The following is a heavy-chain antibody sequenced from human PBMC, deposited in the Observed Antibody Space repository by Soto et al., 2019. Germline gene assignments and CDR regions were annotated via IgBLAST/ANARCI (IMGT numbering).Heavy chain of an antibody. D-gene: IGHD3-3*01. CDR3: ARDSDYDFCSGGFDY. CDR1: GFTFSSYG. Sequence: QVQLVESGGGVVQPGRSLRLSCAASGFTFSSYGMHWVRQAPGKGLEWVAVISYDGSNKYYADSVKGRFTISRDNSKNTLYLQMNSLRAEDTAVYYCARDSDYDFCSGGFDYCGQGTLVTVAS. CDR2: ISYDGSNK. J-gene: IGHJ4*02. V-gene: IGHV3-30*03.